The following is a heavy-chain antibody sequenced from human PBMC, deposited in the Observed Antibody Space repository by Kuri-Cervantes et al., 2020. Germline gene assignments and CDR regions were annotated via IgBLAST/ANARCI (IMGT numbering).Heavy chain of an antibody. CDR2: ISGGTRSILRSTI. CDR1: GFVFSTYW. J-gene: IGHJ4*02. CDR3: ASLDYVWGSLVY. V-gene: IGHV3-48*01. D-gene: IGHD3-16*01. Sequence: GESLKTSCAASGFVFSTYWMSWVRQAPGKGLEWVAYISGGTRSILRSTIFYADSVKGRFTISRHNSKNTLYLQMSSLRADDTAVYYCASLDYVWGSLVYWGQGTLVTVSS.